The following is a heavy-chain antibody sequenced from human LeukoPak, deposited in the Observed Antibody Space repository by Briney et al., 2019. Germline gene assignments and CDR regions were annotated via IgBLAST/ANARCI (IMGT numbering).Heavy chain of an antibody. CDR1: GFSFSTYW. J-gene: IGHJ3*02. CDR3: AKVGYSWNAFDI. CDR2: IKPDGSFT. V-gene: IGHV3-74*01. Sequence: GGSLRLACAASGFSFSTYWMYWVRQVPGKGLEWVSRIKPDGSFTAYADSVKGRFTISRDNAKNTLFLQMNSLRAEDTAVYYCAKVGYSWNAFDIWGQGTMVTVSS. D-gene: IGHD5-12*01.